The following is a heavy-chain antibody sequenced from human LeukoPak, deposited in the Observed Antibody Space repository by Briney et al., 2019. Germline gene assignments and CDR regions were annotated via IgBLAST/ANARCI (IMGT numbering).Heavy chain of an antibody. CDR1: GFTFSTYG. V-gene: IGHV3-21*01. CDR2: ISSSSSYI. CDR3: AKYRGDAIDY. J-gene: IGHJ4*02. D-gene: IGHD1-26*01. Sequence: GGSLRLSCAASGFTFSTYGMHWVRQAPGKGLEWVSSISSSSSYIYYADSVKGRFTISRDNAKNSVFLQMNSLRAEDTAVYYCAKYRGDAIDYWGQGTLVTVSS.